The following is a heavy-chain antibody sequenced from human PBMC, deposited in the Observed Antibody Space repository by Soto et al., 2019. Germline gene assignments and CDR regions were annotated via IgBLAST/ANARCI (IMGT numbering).Heavy chain of an antibody. D-gene: IGHD5-12*01. V-gene: IGHV3-23*01. Sequence: EVQLLESGGGLVQPGGSLRLSCAASGFTFSSYAMSWVRQAPGKGLEWVSAISGSGGSTYYADSVKGRFTISRDNSKKTLYLQMNSLRAEDTAVYYCAKVESAATINKKGWYFDLWGRGTLVTVSS. CDR1: GFTFSSYA. CDR3: AKVESAATINKKGWYFDL. CDR2: ISGSGGST. J-gene: IGHJ2*01.